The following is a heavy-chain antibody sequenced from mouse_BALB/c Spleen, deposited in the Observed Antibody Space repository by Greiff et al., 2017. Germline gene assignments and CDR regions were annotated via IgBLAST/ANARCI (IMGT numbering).Heavy chain of an antibody. D-gene: IGHD1-1*01. J-gene: IGHJ4*01. V-gene: IGHV5-17*02. CDR2: ISSGSSTI. CDR3: ARWGYGSSYAMDY. CDR1: GFTFSSFG. Sequence: EVQGVESGGGLVQPGGSRKLSCAASGFTFSSFGMHWVRQAPEKGLEWVAYISSGSSTIYYADTVKGRFTISRDNPKNTLFLQMTSLRSEDTAMYYCARWGYGSSYAMDYWGQGTSVTVSS.